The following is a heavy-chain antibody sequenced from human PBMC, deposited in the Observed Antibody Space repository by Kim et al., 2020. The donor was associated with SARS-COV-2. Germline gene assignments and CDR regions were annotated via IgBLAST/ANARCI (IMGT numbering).Heavy chain of an antibody. D-gene: IGHD5-18*01. Sequence: SVKVSCKASGGTFSSYAISWVRQAPGQGLEWMGRIIPIVGIANYAQKFQGRVTITADKSTSTVYMELSSLRSEDTAVYYCATGPGAYSYGLPTYFDYWGQGTLVTVSS. V-gene: IGHV1-69*04. CDR1: GGTFSSYA. CDR2: IIPIVGIA. J-gene: IGHJ4*02. CDR3: ATGPGAYSYGLPTYFDY.